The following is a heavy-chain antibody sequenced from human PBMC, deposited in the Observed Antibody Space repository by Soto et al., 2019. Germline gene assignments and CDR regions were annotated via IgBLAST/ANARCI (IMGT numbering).Heavy chain of an antibody. D-gene: IGHD6-19*01. CDR1: GSSINTYS. J-gene: IGHJ4*02. V-gene: IGHV4-59*08. Sequence: SETLSLTCTVSGSSINTYSWSWIRQPPGKGLEWIGNIYYSGSTNYNPSLKSRVTLSVDTSKNQFSLELRSVTAADTAVYYCARPLATQTVAGLHFWGRGTLVTVSS. CDR2: IYYSGST. CDR3: ARPLATQTVAGLHF.